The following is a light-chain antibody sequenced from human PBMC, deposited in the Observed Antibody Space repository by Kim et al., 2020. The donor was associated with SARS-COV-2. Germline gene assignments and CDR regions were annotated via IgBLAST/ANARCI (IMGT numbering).Light chain of an antibody. CDR3: QQYDNVPYT. CDR2: AAS. V-gene: IGKV1-33*01. J-gene: IGKJ2*01. Sequence: SAYVGDRVTIACQASQDISNYLNWYQQKPGKAPKVLIHAASKLQTGVPSRFSGSGAGTHFTFTISSLQPEDIATYYCQQYDNVPYTFGQGTKLEI. CDR1: QDISNY.